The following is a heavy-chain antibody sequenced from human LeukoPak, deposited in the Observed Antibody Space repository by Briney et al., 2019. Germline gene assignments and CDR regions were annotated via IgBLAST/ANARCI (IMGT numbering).Heavy chain of an antibody. V-gene: IGHV4-59*08. CDR1: DGSISNYY. CDR2: IYYSGST. Sequence: SETLSLTCSVFDGSISNYYWSWIRQPPGKGLEWIGYIYYSGSTNYNPSLQSRVTISLDTSKNQFSLKLSSVTAADTALYYCARRNWYFDLWGRGTLVTVSS. CDR3: ARRNWYFDL. J-gene: IGHJ2*01.